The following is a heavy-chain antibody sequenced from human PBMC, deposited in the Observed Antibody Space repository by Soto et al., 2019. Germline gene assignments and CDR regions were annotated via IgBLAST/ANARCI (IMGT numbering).Heavy chain of an antibody. J-gene: IGHJ4*02. D-gene: IGHD3-10*01. V-gene: IGHV3-72*01. CDR2: IKNKANSYGT. CDR1: GFTFSDNY. CDR3: XXXXXXXXYMRSRRHDH. Sequence: EVQLVVSGGALVQPGGSLRLSCAASGFTFSDNYMDWIRQAPGKGLEWVGRIKNKANSYGTEYAASVKGRFSISRDDSKNSMYXXXXXXXXXXXXXXXXXXXXXXXXYMRSRRHDHWGQGTLVTVSS.